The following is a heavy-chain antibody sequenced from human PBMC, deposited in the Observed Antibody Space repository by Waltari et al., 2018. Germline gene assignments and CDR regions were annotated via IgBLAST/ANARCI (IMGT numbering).Heavy chain of an antibody. CDR1: GYTFNTYG. Sequence: QVQLVQSGAEVKKPGASVKLSCKASGYTFNTYGVAGVRQAPGQGLEWMGWISGYNGDTKFAQKFQDRLTMTTDTSTDTAYMELRSLRSDDTAVYYCARLYDNSYYNYASDYWGQGTLVTVSS. CDR3: ARLYDNSYYNYASDY. J-gene: IGHJ4*02. D-gene: IGHD3-22*01. V-gene: IGHV1-18*01. CDR2: ISGYNGDT.